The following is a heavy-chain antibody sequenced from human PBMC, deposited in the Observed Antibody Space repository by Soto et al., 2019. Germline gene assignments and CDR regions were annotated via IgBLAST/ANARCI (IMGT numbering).Heavy chain of an antibody. CDR2: ISTYNGNT. V-gene: IGHV1-18*01. J-gene: IGHJ5*02. D-gene: IGHD1-7*01. CDR3: ARDREYNWNYNWFDP. CDR1: GYTFTSYG. Sequence: WASVKVSCKASGYTFTSYGISWVRQAPGQGLEWMGWISTYNGNTNFTQKLQGRVTMTTDTSTSTAYMELRSLRSDDTAVYYCARDREYNWNYNWFDPWGQGTLVTVS.